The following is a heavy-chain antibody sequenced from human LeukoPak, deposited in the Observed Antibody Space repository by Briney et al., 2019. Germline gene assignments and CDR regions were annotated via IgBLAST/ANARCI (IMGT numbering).Heavy chain of an antibody. V-gene: IGHV3-7*01. D-gene: IGHD6-13*01. CDR1: GSTFSSYW. CDR2: IKQDGSEK. Sequence: GGSLRLSCAASGSTFSSYWMSWVRQASGKGLGWVANIKQDGSEKYYVDSVKGRFTISRDNAKNSLYLQMNSLRAEDTAVYYCARDRTAADFDYWGQGTLVTVSS. J-gene: IGHJ4*02. CDR3: ARDRTAADFDY.